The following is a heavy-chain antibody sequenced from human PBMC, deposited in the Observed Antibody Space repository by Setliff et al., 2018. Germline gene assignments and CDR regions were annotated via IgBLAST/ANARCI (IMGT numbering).Heavy chain of an antibody. D-gene: IGHD2-2*01. Sequence: SETLSLTCTVSGDTLSVYYWSWIRQPPGKGLEWIGEIDHSGNTNYNPSLKSRVTIFVDTSKNQFSLKLNPVTAADMAVYYCARGYCSSSGCFFAGWFDPWGQGTLVTVSS. CDR3: ARGYCSSSGCFFAGWFDP. V-gene: IGHV4-34*01. CDR1: GDTLSVYY. CDR2: IDHSGNT. J-gene: IGHJ5*02.